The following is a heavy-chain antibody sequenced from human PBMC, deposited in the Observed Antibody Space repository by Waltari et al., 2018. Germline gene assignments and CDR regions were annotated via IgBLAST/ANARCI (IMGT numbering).Heavy chain of an antibody. CDR1: GGTFSSYA. V-gene: IGHV1-69*08. D-gene: IGHD3-10*01. CDR3: AREKGSYYYGSGSYSPFDY. Sequence: QVQLVQSGAEVKKPGSSVKVSCKASGGTFSSYAISWVRQAPGQGLEWMGRIIPILGTANYAQKFQGRVTITADKSTSTAYMELSSLRSEDTAVYYCAREKGSYYYGSGSYSPFDYWGQGTLVIVSS. J-gene: IGHJ4*02. CDR2: IIPILGTA.